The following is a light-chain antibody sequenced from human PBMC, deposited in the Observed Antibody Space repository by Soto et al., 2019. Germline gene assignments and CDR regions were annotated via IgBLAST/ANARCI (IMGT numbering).Light chain of an antibody. Sequence: DIQMTQSPSSLSASVGDRVTITCRASQSISTYLNWYHQKPGKAPNLLIYAASFLRSGVPSRFSGSGSGTDFTLTISSLQPEDFATYCCQQSHTTPYTFGQGTTLEIK. CDR1: QSISTY. J-gene: IGKJ2*01. V-gene: IGKV1-39*01. CDR2: AAS. CDR3: QQSHTTPYT.